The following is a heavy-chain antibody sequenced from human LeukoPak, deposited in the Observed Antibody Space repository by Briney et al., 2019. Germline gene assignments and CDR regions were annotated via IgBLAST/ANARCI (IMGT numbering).Heavy chain of an antibody. CDR2: ISSSSSYI. Sequence: GGSLRLPCAASGFTFSSYSMNWVRQAPGKGLEWASSISSSSSYIYYADSVKGRFTISRDNAKNSLYLQMNSLRAEDTAVYYCATVDTEHYFDYWGQGTLVTVSS. J-gene: IGHJ4*02. CDR1: GFTFSSYS. CDR3: ATVDTEHYFDY. V-gene: IGHV3-21*01. D-gene: IGHD5-18*01.